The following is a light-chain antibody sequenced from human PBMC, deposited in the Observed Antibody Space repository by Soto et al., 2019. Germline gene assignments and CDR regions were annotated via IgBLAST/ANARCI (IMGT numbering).Light chain of an antibody. CDR1: RYIDNS. CDR3: QKYNKAPWI. J-gene: IGKJ1*01. V-gene: IGKV1-27*01. Sequence: DIQVTQSPPSLSASVGDRVTITCRASRYIDNSLAWYQQVPGKAPKLLIYAASTLQSGVPSRFRGSGSGTSCILTITSLQPEDVATYYCQKYNKAPWIFGQGTKVEV. CDR2: AAS.